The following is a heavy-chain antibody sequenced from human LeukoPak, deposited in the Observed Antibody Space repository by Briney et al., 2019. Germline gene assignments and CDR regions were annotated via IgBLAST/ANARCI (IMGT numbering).Heavy chain of an antibody. CDR3: GRDPSARVTIDF. V-gene: IGHV3-30*04. CDR2: VSHDGRNQ. Sequence: GGSLRLSCAASGFTFSNYAMHWVRQAPGKGLEWAATVSHDGRNQYYAESVKGRFTISRDSSKNTVSLQMNSLTAGDSALYYCGRDPSARVTIDFWGQGTLVTVSS. CDR1: GFTFSNYA. J-gene: IGHJ4*02. D-gene: IGHD5-24*01.